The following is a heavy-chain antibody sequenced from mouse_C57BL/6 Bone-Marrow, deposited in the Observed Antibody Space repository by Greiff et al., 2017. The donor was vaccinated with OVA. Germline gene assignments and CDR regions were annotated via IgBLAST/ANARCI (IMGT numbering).Heavy chain of an antibody. V-gene: IGHV1-59*01. CDR3: ARYSNYFDY. CDR1: GYTFTSYW. Sequence: QVQLQQPGAELVRPGTSVKLSCKASGYTFTSYWMHWVKQRPGQGLEWIGEIDPSDSSTNYNQKFKGKATLTVATSSSTAYLQLSSLTSEDSAVYYGARYSNYFDYWGQGTTLTVSS. J-gene: IGHJ2*01. CDR2: IDPSDSST.